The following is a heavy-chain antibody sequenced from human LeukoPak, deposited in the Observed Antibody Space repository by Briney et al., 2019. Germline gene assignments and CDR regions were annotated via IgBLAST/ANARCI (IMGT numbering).Heavy chain of an antibody. Sequence: GGSLRLSCAASGFTFDDYAMHWVRQAPGKGLEWVSLISWDGGSTYYADSVKGRFTISRDNSKNTLYLQMNSLRAEDTAVYYCAKDPNFYYCMDVWGKGTTVTISS. V-gene: IGHV3-43D*03. J-gene: IGHJ6*03. CDR3: AKDPNFYYCMDV. CDR2: ISWDGGST. CDR1: GFTFDDYA.